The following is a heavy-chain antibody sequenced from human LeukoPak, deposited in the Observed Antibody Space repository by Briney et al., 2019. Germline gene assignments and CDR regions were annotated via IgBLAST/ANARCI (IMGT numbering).Heavy chain of an antibody. V-gene: IGHV4-34*01. Sequence: SETLSLTCAVYGGSFSSYYWGWIRQPPGKGLEWIGEINHSGGTNYNPSLKSRVTISVDTSKNQFSLKLSSVTAAGTAVYYCARSNYYDSSGYFLHWFDPWGQGTLVTVSS. CDR3: ARSNYYDSSGYFLHWFDP. CDR1: GGSFSSYY. CDR2: INHSGGT. D-gene: IGHD3-22*01. J-gene: IGHJ5*02.